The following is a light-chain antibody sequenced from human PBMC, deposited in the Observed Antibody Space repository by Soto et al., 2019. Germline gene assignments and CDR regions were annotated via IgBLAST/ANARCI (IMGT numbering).Light chain of an antibody. CDR1: SSNIGAGYD. V-gene: IGLV1-40*01. CDR3: QSYDSSLSGVV. CDR2: GNS. Sequence: QLVLTQPPSVSGAPGQRVTISCTGSSSNIGAGYDVHWYQQLPGTAPKVLIYGNSNRPSGVPDRFSGSKSGTSASLAITGLQAEDEADYNCQSYDSSLSGVVFGGGTKLTVL. J-gene: IGLJ2*01.